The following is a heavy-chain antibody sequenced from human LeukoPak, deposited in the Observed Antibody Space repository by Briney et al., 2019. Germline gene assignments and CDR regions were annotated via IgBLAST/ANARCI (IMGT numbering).Heavy chain of an antibody. CDR2: ISAYNGNT. V-gene: IGHV1-18*01. CDR3: ARVGATKSSSDRGWFDP. CDR1: VYTFTSYG. D-gene: IGHD5-12*01. J-gene: IGHJ5*02. Sequence: ASVKVSCKASVYTFTSYGISWVRQAPGQGLEMVGWISAYNGNTNIAQKLQGRVTMTTDTSTSTAYMELRSLRSDDTAVYYCARVGATKSSSDRGWFDPWGQGTLVTVSS.